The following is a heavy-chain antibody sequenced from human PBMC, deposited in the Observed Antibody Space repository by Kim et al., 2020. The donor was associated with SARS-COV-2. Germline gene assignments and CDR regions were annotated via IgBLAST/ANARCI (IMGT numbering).Heavy chain of an antibody. CDR3: ASHVLYCSSTSCYDS. D-gene: IGHD2-2*01. V-gene: IGHV1-8*01. J-gene: IGHJ4*02. Sequence: ASGLVSCKAAGFTVPSYALSWVRQATGLGLEWMVWMNSNSGNTCDAQKFHCRVTITRNTSISTAYMELSSLRSEDTAVYYCASHVLYCSSTSCYDSWGQGTLVTVSS. CDR1: GFTVPSYA. CDR2: MNSNSGNT.